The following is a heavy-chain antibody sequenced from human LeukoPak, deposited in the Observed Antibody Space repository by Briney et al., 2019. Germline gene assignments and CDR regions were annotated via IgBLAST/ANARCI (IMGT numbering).Heavy chain of an antibody. CDR1: GGSISSYY. Sequence: PSETLSLTCTISGGSISSYYWSWIRQPPGKGLEWIGYIYYSGSTNYNPSLKSRVTISVDTSKNQFSLKLSSVTAADTAVCYCARGFLVQVYWGQGTLVTVSS. CDR2: IYYSGST. D-gene: IGHD1-1*01. J-gene: IGHJ4*02. CDR3: ARGFLVQVY. V-gene: IGHV4-59*12.